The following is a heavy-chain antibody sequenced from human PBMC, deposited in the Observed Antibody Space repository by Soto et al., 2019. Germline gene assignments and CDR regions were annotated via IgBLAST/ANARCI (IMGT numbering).Heavy chain of an antibody. CDR2: MYHSGNS. J-gene: IGHJ4*02. CDR3: GRLQGLAKISYYFDY. V-gene: IGHV4-59*08. D-gene: IGHD3-9*01. Sequence: SETLSLTCTISGGSIRSYYWSWIRQPPGKGLEWIGCMYHSGNSNYNPSLMSRVTMSIDKSKNQFSLKLMSLSAADTAVYYCGRLQGLAKISYYFDYWGQGALVTVSS. CDR1: GGSIRSYY.